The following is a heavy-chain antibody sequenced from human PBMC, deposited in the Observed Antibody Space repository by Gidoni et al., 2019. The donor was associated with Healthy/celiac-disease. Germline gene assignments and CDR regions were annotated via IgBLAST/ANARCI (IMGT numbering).Heavy chain of an antibody. D-gene: IGHD3-10*01. V-gene: IGHV4-38-2*01. CDR3: ASGLPLELSAGYGSGSYYHFDY. Sequence: QVPLQESGPGLVQPSETLSLTSPVSGYSIRSGYYLRWIRQPPGKGLEWIGIIYHSGSTYYNPSLKSRVTISVDTSKNQFSLKLSSVTDADTAVYYCASGLPLELSAGYGSGSYYHFDYWGQGTLVTVSS. CDR1: GYSIRSGYY. CDR2: IYHSGST. J-gene: IGHJ4*02.